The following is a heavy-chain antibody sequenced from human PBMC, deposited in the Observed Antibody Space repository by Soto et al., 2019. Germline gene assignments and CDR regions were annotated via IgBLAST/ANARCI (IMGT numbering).Heavy chain of an antibody. J-gene: IGHJ3*02. CDR3: ARELYSYGSGTAFDI. CDR1: GYTFTGYY. D-gene: IGHD3-10*01. CDR2: INPNSGGT. Sequence: ASVKVSCKASGYTFTGYYMHWVRQAPGQGLEWMGWINPNSGGTNYAQKFQGRVTMTRDTSISTAYMELSRLRSDDTAVYYCARELYSYGSGTAFDIWGQGTMVTVSS. V-gene: IGHV1-2*02.